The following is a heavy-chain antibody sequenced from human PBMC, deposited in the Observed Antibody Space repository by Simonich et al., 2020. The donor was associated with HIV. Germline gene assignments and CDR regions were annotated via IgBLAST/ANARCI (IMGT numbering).Heavy chain of an antibody. CDR3: ARVGLRIAAAGTVVGFDY. Sequence: QVQLQESGPGLVKPSETLSLTCAVSGYSISSGYYWGWIRQPPGKGLEWIGSIYHRDGTHYNPSLKGGVTMSVDTSKNQFSQKLSAVTAADTAVYYCARVGLRIAAAGTVVGFDYWGQGTLVTVSS. V-gene: IGHV4-38-2*01. J-gene: IGHJ4*02. CDR1: GYSISSGYY. D-gene: IGHD6-13*01. CDR2: IYHRDGT.